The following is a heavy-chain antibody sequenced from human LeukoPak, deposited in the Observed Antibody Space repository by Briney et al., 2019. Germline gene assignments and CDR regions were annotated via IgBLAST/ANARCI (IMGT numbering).Heavy chain of an antibody. V-gene: IGHV3-23*01. CDR1: GFSVSTSG. J-gene: IGHJ4*02. D-gene: IGHD6-19*01. CDR2: ISVEGESA. CDR3: AQGYSSGWYPH. Sequence: PGGSLRLSCTVSGFSVSTSGMSWVRQAQGKGLQTISAISVEGESAYYADSVKGRFTISRDNSKNTLYLQMNSLGVEDTAVYYCAQGYSSGWYPHWGQGSLVSVSS.